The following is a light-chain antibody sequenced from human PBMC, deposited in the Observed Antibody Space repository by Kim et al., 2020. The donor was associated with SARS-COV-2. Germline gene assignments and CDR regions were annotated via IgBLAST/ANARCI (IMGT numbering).Light chain of an antibody. V-gene: IGKV3-20*01. Sequence: VLTQSPGTLSLSPGERATLSCRASQSVSNNYLAWYQQRPGQAPRLLIYGVSSRATGIPDRFSGSGSGTDFTLTISRLEPEDFAVYYCQQWGSSSWTFGQGTKVEI. J-gene: IGKJ1*01. CDR2: GVS. CDR1: QSVSNNY. CDR3: QQWGSSSWT.